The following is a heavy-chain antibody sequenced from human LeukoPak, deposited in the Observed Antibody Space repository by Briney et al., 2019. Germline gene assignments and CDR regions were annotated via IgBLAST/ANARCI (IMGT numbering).Heavy chain of an antibody. V-gene: IGHV1-69*06. J-gene: IGHJ5*02. CDR1: GGTFSSYA. CDR2: IIPIFGTA. Sequence: SVKVSCKASGGTFSSYAISWVRQAPGQGLEWMGGIIPIFGTANYAQKFQGRVTITADKSTSTAYIELSSLRSEDTAVYYCARSITMVRGVWNWFDPWGQGTLVTVSS. D-gene: IGHD3-10*01. CDR3: ARSITMVRGVWNWFDP.